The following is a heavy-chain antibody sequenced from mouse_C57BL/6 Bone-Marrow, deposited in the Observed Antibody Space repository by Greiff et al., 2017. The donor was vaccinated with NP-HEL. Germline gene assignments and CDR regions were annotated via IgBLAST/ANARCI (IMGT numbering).Heavy chain of an antibody. CDR3: ARKGAVANYFDY. CDR1: GYTFTDYY. J-gene: IGHJ2*01. CDR2: INPNNGGT. V-gene: IGHV1-26*01. D-gene: IGHD1-1*01. Sequence: EVQLQQSGPELVKPGASVKISCKASGYTFTDYYMNWVKQSHGKSLEWIGDINPNNGGTSYNQKFKGKATLTVDKSSSTAYMELRSLTSEDSAVYYCARKGAVANYFDYWGQGTTLTVSS.